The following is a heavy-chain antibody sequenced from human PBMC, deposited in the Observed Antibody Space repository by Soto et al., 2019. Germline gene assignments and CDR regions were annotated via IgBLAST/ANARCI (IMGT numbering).Heavy chain of an antibody. CDR3: ARGAPLYCDFWSGYYTYFDY. V-gene: IGHV1-69*02. CDR2: IIPILGIA. J-gene: IGHJ4*02. D-gene: IGHD3-3*01. CDR1: GGTFSSYT. Sequence: QVQLVQSGAEVKKPGSSVKVSCKAPGGTFSSYTISWVRQTPGQGLEWMGRIIPILGIANYAQKFQGRVTITADKSTSTAYLELSSLRSEDTAVYYCARGAPLYCDFWSGYYTYFDYWGQGTLVTVSS.